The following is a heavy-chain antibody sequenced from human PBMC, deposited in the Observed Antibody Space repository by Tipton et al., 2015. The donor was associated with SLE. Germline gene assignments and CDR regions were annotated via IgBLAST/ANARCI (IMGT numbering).Heavy chain of an antibody. CDR1: GYSISSGYY. J-gene: IGHJ2*01. CDR2: IYYSGST. D-gene: IGHD6-6*01. V-gene: IGHV4-38-2*02. Sequence: TLSLTCTVSGYSISSGYYWGWIRQPPGKGLEWIGYIYYSGSTNYNPSLKSRVTISVDTSKNQFSLKLSSVTAADTAVYYCARRRYSSSSRPHWYFDLWGRGTLVTVSS. CDR3: ARRRYSSSSRPHWYFDL.